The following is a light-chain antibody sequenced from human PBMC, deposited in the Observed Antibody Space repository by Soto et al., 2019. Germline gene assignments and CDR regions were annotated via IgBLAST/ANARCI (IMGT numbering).Light chain of an antibody. V-gene: IGLV1-40*01. CDR3: QSYDSTHVV. J-gene: IGLJ2*01. Sequence: QSVLTQPPSVSGAPGQRVSISCTGSSSNIGARYDVHWYQQLPGTAPKLLIDGNSNRPSGVPDRFSGSKSGTSASLAITGLQAEDEADYYCQSYDSTHVVFGGGTKLTVL. CDR1: SSNIGARYD. CDR2: GNS.